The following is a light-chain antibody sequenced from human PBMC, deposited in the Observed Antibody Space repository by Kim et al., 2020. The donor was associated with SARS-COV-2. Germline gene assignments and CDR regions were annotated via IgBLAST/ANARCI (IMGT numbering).Light chain of an antibody. CDR3: QQYGKSPYT. CDR1: PSISSSF. V-gene: IGKV3-20*01. CDR2: AAS. J-gene: IGKJ2*01. Sequence: SPVERATLSCRASPSISSSFLAWYQQKPGQAPRLLIFAASFRATGIPDRFTGSGSGTDFTLSISRLEPEDFAVYYCQQYGKSPYTFGPGTKLEIK.